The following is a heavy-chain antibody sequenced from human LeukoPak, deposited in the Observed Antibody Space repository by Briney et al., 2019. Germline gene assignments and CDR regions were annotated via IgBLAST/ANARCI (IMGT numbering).Heavy chain of an antibody. Sequence: PSETLSLTCAVYGGSFSGYYWSWIRQPPGKGLEWIGEINHSGSTNYNPSLKSRVTISVDTSKNQFSLKLSSVTAADTAVYYCARGHYYDSSGYYDQGPRNDYWGQGTLVTVSS. CDR2: INHSGST. CDR1: GGSFSGYY. D-gene: IGHD3-22*01. J-gene: IGHJ4*02. CDR3: ARGHYYDSSGYYDQGPRNDY. V-gene: IGHV4-34*01.